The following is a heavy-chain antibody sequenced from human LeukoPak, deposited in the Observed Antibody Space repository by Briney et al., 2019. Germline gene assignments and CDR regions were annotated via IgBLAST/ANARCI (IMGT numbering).Heavy chain of an antibody. CDR3: VRGNYDNRGYSNAFDI. D-gene: IGHD3-22*01. J-gene: IGHJ3*02. CDR2: IYYNGNT. V-gene: IGHV4-59*01. CDR1: GGSISSYY. Sequence: SETLSLTCTVSGGSISSYYWSWIRQPPGKRLEWIGYIYYNGNTNSNPSLKSRVTISADTSKNQFSLKLSSVTAADTATYYCVRGNYDNRGYSNAFDIWGQGTMVTVSS.